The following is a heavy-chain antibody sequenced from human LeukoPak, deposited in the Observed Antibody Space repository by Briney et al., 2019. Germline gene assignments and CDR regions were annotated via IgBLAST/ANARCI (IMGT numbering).Heavy chain of an antibody. J-gene: IGHJ4*02. D-gene: IGHD1-26*01. V-gene: IGHV4-59*01. CDR3: ARFSGSYFFDD. CDR2: VFYCGST. CDR1: GAPISDYF. Sequence: PSETLSLPCTISGAPISDYFWSWVRQPPGKGLEWIGYVFYCGSTIYNPSLNSRVTISMDASESQFSLTLSSVTAADTALYYCARFSGSYFFDDWGPGNLVTVSS.